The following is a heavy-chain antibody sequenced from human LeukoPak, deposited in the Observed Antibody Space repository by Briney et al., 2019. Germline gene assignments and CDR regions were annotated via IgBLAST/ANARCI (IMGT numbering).Heavy chain of an antibody. J-gene: IGHJ4*02. CDR1: GGSISSYY. CDR2: IYYSGST. V-gene: IGHV4-59*12. Sequence: SETLSLTCTVSGGSISSYYWSWIRQPPGKGLEGIGYIYYSGSTNYNPSLKSRVTMSVDTSKNQFSLKLSSVTAADTAVYYCARSILCSSSWCIFYFDYWGQGTLVTVSS. CDR3: ARSILCSSSWCIFYFDY. D-gene: IGHD6-13*01.